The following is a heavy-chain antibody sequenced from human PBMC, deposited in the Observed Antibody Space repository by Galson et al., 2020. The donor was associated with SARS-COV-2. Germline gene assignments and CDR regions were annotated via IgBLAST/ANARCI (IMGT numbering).Heavy chain of an antibody. V-gene: IGHV2-5*01. J-gene: IGHJ6*02. CDR1: GFSFSTSETA. CDR2: IYWNDDK. CDR3: AHSLGSPGYSWDYYWGFDV. Sequence: SGPTLVKPTQTLTLTCTFSGFSFSTSETAVGWIRRPPGKALEWLAFIYWNDDKRYSLSLKSRLSITKDTSKNQVVLTMTDMDPVDTATYFCAHSLGSPGYSWDYYWGFDVWGQGTTVTVSS. D-gene: IGHD5-12*01.